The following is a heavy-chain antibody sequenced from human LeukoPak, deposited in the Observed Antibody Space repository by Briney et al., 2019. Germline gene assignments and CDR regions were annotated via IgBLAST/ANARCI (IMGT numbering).Heavy chain of an antibody. V-gene: IGHV4-38-2*02. D-gene: IGHD4-11*01. J-gene: IGHJ4*02. CDR2: IHHSGST. CDR1: GYSISSGYY. Sequence: SETLSLTCTVSGYSISSGYYWGWMRQPPGKGLEWIESIHHSGSTYYNPSLKSRVTMSIDTSKNQFSLKLSSVTAADTAVYYCARDRHDYSKSFDYWGQGTLVTVSS. CDR3: ARDRHDYSKSFDY.